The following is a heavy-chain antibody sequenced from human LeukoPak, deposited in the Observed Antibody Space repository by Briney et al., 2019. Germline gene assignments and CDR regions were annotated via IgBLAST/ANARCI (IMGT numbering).Heavy chain of an antibody. J-gene: IGHJ6*02. CDR1: GGSISSYY. D-gene: IGHD3-10*01. CDR2: IYTSGST. V-gene: IGHV4-4*07. CDR3: ARENYYGSGSYYYYYGMDV. Sequence: SETLSLTCTVSGGSISSYYWSWIRQPAGKGLEWIGRIYTSGSTNYNPSLKSRVTMSVDTSKNQFSLKLSSVTAADTAVYYCARENYYGSGSYYYYYGMDVWGQGTTVTVSS.